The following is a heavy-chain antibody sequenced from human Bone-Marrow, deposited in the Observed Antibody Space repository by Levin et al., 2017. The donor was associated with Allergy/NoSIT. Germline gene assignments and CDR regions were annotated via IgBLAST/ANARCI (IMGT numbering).Heavy chain of an antibody. CDR2: IYSGGST. Sequence: PGGSLRLSCAASGFTISSNYMSWVRQAPGKGLEWVSVIYSGGSTYYADSVKGRFTISRDNSKNTLYLQMNSLRAEDTAVYYCARDRARVRYCSSTSCSRAGRYYYYGMDVWGQGTTVTVSS. CDR3: ARDRARVRYCSSTSCSRAGRYYYYGMDV. J-gene: IGHJ6*02. CDR1: GFTISSNY. D-gene: IGHD2-2*01. V-gene: IGHV3-53*01.